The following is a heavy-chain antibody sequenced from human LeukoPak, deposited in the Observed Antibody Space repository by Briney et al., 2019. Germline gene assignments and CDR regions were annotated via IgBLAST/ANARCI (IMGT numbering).Heavy chain of an antibody. J-gene: IGHJ4*02. Sequence: GGSLRLSCAASGFTFSSYAMSWVRQAPGKGLEWVSLISGSGGSTYYADSVKGRFTISRDNSKNTLYLQMNSLRAEDTAVYYCARDPTNGYSGYDSYFDYWGQGTLVTVSS. V-gene: IGHV3-23*01. CDR3: ARDPTNGYSGYDSYFDY. D-gene: IGHD5-12*01. CDR1: GFTFSSYA. CDR2: ISGSGGST.